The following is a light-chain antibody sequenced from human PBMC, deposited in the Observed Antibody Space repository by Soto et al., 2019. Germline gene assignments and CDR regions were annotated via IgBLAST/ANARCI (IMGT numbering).Light chain of an antibody. Sequence: EVVLTQSPALLSLSPGERATLSCRASQSVSSSLAWYQQRPGQPPRLLIYDASSRAAGIPARFSGSGSGTDFTLTISSLEPEDFAIYYCQHRSHWPPPTFGGGTKVEI. J-gene: IGKJ4*01. CDR2: DAS. CDR3: QHRSHWPPPT. V-gene: IGKV3-11*01. CDR1: QSVSSS.